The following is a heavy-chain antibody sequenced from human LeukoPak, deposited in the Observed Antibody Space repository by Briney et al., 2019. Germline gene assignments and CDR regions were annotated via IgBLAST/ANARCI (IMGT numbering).Heavy chain of an antibody. V-gene: IGHV1-2*06. CDR2: INPNSGGT. CDR3: ARDPPASDYFDY. Sequence: EASVKVSCKASGYTFTGYYMNWVRQAPGQGLEWMGRINPNSGGTKYVQKFQGRVTMTRDTSISTAYMELSSLRSDDTAVYYCARDPPASDYFDYWGQGIVVTVSS. CDR1: GYTFTGYY. J-gene: IGHJ4*02.